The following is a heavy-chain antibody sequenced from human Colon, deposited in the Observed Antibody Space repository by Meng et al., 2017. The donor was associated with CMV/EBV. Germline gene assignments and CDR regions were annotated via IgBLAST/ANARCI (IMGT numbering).Heavy chain of an antibody. CDR3: ARANDYSNFNYYYPMDV. CDR2: INWNGAST. V-gene: IGHV3-20*04. Sequence: GGSLRLSCVASGFKFDDYGMSWVRQGPGKGLQWVAGINWNGASTGYADSVRGRFTISRDNAKNSLYLQINSLRAEDAALYYCARANDYSNFNYYYPMDVWGQGTTVTVSS. D-gene: IGHD4-11*01. J-gene: IGHJ6*02. CDR1: GFKFDDYG.